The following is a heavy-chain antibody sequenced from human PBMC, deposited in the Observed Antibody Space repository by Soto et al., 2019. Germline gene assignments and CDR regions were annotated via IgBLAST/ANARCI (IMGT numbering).Heavy chain of an antibody. CDR2: IYWDDDK. CDR1: GFSLSTSGVG. D-gene: IGHD6-19*01. J-gene: IGHJ4*02. V-gene: IGHV2-5*02. CDR3: ARLDSSGFKFDY. Sequence: QITLKESGPTLVKPTQTLTLTCTFSGFSLSTSGVGVGWIRQPPGKALEWLALIYWDDDKRYSPSLKSRLTTPKDPSKNQVVLTMTNMDPVDTATYYCARLDSSGFKFDYWGQGTLVTVSS.